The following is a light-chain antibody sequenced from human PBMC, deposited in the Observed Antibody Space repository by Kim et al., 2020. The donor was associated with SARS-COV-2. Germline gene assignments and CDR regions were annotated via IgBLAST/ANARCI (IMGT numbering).Light chain of an antibody. Sequence: VISSCSGRSSNVGAGYDLHACQQLPRAAPPLLIFGNSTRPPGVAARLSASKSGASASLAITWLQAEDEADDYCQSYDSGLSDLVFGGGTQLTVL. V-gene: IGLV1-40*03. CDR2: GNS. J-gene: IGLJ2*01. CDR3: QSYDSGLSDLV. CDR1: SSNVGAGYD.